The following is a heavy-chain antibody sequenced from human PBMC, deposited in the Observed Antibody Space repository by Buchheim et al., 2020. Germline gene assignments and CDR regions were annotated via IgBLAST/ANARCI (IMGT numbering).Heavy chain of an antibody. CDR2: ILPILAIA. CDR1: GGTFSSYT. CDR3: ARVHCGGDCYSSYYYGMDV. J-gene: IGHJ6*02. V-gene: IGHV1-69*02. D-gene: IGHD2-21*02. Sequence: QVQLVQSGAEVKKPGSSVKVSCMVSGGTFSSYTIYWVRQAPGQGLEWMGRILPILAIAHYAQKFQGRVTITADKSTSTAYMELSSLRSEDTAVYYCARVHCGGDCYSSYYYGMDVWGQGTT.